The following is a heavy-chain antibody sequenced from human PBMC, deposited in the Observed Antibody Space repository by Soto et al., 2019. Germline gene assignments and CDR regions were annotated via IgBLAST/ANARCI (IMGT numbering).Heavy chain of an antibody. Sequence: QVQLVQSGAEVRKPGASVRLSCETSGYNFKQYYIHWVRQAPGQGMVWMGIINLRGGTTEYAHKSRARFTVTGDTSTSTAYMQLSSLRSEATAVYFCARGPAASDVPRWDYWGQGTLVTVSS. CDR2: INLRGGTT. CDR3: ARGPAASDVPRWDY. V-gene: IGHV1-46*02. D-gene: IGHD2-21*02. CDR1: GYNFKQYY. J-gene: IGHJ4*02.